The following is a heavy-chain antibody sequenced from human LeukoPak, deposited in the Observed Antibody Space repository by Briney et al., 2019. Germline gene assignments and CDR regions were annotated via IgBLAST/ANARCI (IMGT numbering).Heavy chain of an antibody. V-gene: IGHV3-21*01. CDR3: ARDNRGYCSSTSCYTGGYYYYYMDV. J-gene: IGHJ6*03. D-gene: IGHD2-2*02. CDR1: GYTFSSYS. Sequence: GGSLRLSCAASGYTFSSYSMNWVRQAPGKGLEWVSSISSSSSYIYYADSVKGRFTISRDNAMNSLYLQMNSLRAEDTAVYYCARDNRGYCSSTSCYTGGYYYYYMDVWGKGTTVTVSS. CDR2: ISSSSSYI.